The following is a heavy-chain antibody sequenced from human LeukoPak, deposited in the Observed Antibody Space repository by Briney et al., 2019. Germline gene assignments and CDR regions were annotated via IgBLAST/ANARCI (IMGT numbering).Heavy chain of an antibody. J-gene: IGHJ6*02. CDR1: GGSFSGYY. D-gene: IGHD2-2*02. V-gene: IGHV4-34*01. CDR2: INHSGST. Sequence: TSETLSLTCAVYGGSFSGYYWSWIRQPPGKGLEWIGEINHSGSTNYNPSLKSRVTISVDTSKNQFSLKLSSVTAADTAVYYCARGGATTSGYCSSTSCFTKNHYYYGMDVWGQGTTVTVSS. CDR3: ARGGATTSGYCSSTSCFTKNHYYYGMDV.